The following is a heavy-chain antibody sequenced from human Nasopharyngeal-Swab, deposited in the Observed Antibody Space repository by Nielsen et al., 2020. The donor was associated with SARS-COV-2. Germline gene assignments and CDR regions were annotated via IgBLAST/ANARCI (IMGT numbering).Heavy chain of an antibody. CDR2: VSNNDGSLT. D-gene: IGHD2-21*02. CDR3: AKDDFCPACAFDV. V-gene: IGHV3-23*01. CDR1: GFDFWKYA. Sequence: GESLKTSCAASGFDFWKYAMSWVRQAPGKGLEWVSTVSNNDGSLTFYADSVKGRFTISRDTSKNTVSLQMNSLRVEDTAVYYCAKDDFCPACAFDVWGQGTIVTVSS. J-gene: IGHJ3*01.